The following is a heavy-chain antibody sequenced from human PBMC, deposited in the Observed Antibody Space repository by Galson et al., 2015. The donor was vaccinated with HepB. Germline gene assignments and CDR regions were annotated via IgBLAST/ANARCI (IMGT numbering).Heavy chain of an antibody. J-gene: IGHJ4*02. D-gene: IGHD6-19*01. CDR3: ARTGTGWYFDS. Sequence: SETLSLTCAVSGYSIRSGYYWGWIRQPPGKGLEWIATTYHSGSSYYNPSLKSRVTISLDTSKNHFSLKLNSVTAADTAVYYCARTGTGWYFDSWGQGTLVTVSS. V-gene: IGHV4-38-2*01. CDR1: GYSIRSGYY. CDR2: TYHSGSS.